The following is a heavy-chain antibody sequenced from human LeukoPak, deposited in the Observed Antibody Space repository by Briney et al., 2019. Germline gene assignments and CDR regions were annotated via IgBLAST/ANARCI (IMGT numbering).Heavy chain of an antibody. J-gene: IGHJ4*02. CDR3: ARGGYSYVFDY. D-gene: IGHD5-18*01. CDR1: GGSISSYY. V-gene: IGHV4-59*08. Sequence: SSETLSLTCTVSGGSISSYYWSWIRQPPGKGLEWIGYIYFSGSTNYNPSLKSRVTISVDTSKNQFSLKLSSVTAADTAVYYCARGGYSYVFDYWGQGTLVTVSS. CDR2: IYFSGST.